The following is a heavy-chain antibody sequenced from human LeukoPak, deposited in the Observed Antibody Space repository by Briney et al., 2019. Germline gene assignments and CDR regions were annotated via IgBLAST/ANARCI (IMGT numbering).Heavy chain of an antibody. J-gene: IGHJ5*02. D-gene: IGHD6-19*01. V-gene: IGHV6-1*01. Sequence: SQTLSLTCAISGDSVSSNSAAWNWIRQSPSRGLEWLGRTYYRSKWYNDYAVSVKSRITINPDTSKNQFSMQLNSVTPEDTAMDYCARDVIAVAKYNWFDPWSQGTLVTISS. CDR1: GDSVSSNSAA. CDR2: TYYRSKWYN. CDR3: ARDVIAVAKYNWFDP.